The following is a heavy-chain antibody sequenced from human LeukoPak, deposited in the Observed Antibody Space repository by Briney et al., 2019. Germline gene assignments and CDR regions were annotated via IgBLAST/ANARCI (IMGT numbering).Heavy chain of an antibody. Sequence: SVKVSCKASGGTFSSYAISWVRQAPGQRLEWMGGIIPIFGTANYAQKFQGRVTITADESTSTAYMELSSRRSEDTAVYYCAREHYYGSGSYSTYYFDYWGQGTLVTVSS. CDR3: AREHYYGSGSYSTYYFDY. CDR1: GGTFSSYA. V-gene: IGHV1-69*13. CDR2: IIPIFGTA. D-gene: IGHD3-10*01. J-gene: IGHJ4*02.